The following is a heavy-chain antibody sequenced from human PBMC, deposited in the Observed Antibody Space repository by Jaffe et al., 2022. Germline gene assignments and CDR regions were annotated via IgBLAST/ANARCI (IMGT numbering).Heavy chain of an antibody. CDR1: GGSISSYY. CDR2: IYYSGST. J-gene: IGHJ6*03. V-gene: IGHV4-59*01. Sequence: QVQLQESGPGLVKPSETLSLTCTVSGGSISSYYWSWIRQPPGKGLEWIGYIYYSGSTNYNPSLKSRVTISVDTSKNQFSLKLSSVTAADTAVYYCARETIVVVPAAHYYYYYMDVWGKGTTVTVSS. CDR3: ARETIVVVPAAHYYYYYMDV. D-gene: IGHD2-2*01.